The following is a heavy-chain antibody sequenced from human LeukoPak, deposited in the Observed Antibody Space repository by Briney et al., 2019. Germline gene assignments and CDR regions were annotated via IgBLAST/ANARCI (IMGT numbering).Heavy chain of an antibody. J-gene: IGHJ4*02. Sequence: GGSLRLSCAASGFTFSSYSINWVRQAPGKGLEWVSYISSFSSNIYYADSVKGRFTISRDNSKNTLYLQMNSLKAEDTALYYCAKEVSGWGDGFDYWGQGTLVTVSS. CDR1: GFTFSSYS. D-gene: IGHD6-19*01. V-gene: IGHV3-48*01. CDR2: ISSFSSNI. CDR3: AKEVSGWGDGFDY.